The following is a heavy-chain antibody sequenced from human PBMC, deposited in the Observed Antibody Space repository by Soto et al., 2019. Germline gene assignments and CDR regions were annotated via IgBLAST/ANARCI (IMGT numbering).Heavy chain of an antibody. J-gene: IGHJ6*02. CDR2: ISAYNGNT. CDR1: GYTFTSYG. Sequence: QVPLVQSGAEVKKPGASVKVSCKASGYTFTSYGISWVRQAPGQGLEWMGWISAYNGNTNYAQKLQGRVTMTTDTYASTAYMELRSLRSDDTAVYYCARDPVYYDFWSGYWSPTRYYYYYGMDVWGQGTTVTVSS. CDR3: ARDPVYYDFWSGYWSPTRYYYYYGMDV. V-gene: IGHV1-18*01. D-gene: IGHD3-3*01.